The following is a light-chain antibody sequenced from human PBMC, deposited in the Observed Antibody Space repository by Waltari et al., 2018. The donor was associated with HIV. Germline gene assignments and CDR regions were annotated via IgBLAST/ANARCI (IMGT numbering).Light chain of an antibody. Sequence: QSVLAQPPSVSGTPGQRVTLSCSGTPSNIGTTVVNWSQQVPGTAPKLLISSNNQRPSGVPDRFSGFKSGTSASLAINGLQSEDEADYYCATWDDTPTGHVLFGGGTKVTVL. CDR1: PSNIGTTV. CDR3: ATWDDTPTGHVL. J-gene: IGLJ2*01. V-gene: IGLV1-44*01. CDR2: SNN.